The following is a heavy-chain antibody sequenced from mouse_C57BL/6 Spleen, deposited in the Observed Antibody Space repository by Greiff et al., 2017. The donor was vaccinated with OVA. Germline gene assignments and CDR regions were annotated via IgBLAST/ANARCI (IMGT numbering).Heavy chain of an antibody. CDR1: GYTFPSYW. Sequence: QVQLQQPGAELVRPGSSVKLSCKASGYTFPSYWMHWVKQRPIQGLEWIGNIDPSDSETHYNQKFKDKATLTVDKSSSTAYMQLSSLTSEDSAVYYCARDYYGSRYFDYWGQGTTLTVSS. CDR3: ARDYYGSRYFDY. CDR2: IDPSDSET. D-gene: IGHD1-1*01. J-gene: IGHJ2*01. V-gene: IGHV1-52*01.